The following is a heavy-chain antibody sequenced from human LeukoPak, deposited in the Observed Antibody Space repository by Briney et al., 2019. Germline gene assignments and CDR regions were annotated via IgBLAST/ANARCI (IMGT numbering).Heavy chain of an antibody. CDR3: AGRHSGYADY. CDR2: ISPSGST. D-gene: IGHD5-12*01. Sequence: PSETLSLTCTVSGGSISSSYWTWIRQPAGRGLEWIGRISPSGSTNYNPSLKSRVTMSVDTSQNQFSLKLSSVTAADTAVYYCAGRHSGYADYWGQGTLVTVSS. V-gene: IGHV4-4*07. J-gene: IGHJ4*02. CDR1: GGSISSSY.